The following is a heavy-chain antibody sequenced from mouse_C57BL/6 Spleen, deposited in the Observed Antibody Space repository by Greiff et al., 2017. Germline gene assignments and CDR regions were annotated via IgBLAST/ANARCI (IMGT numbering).Heavy chain of an antibody. CDR3: ARNDPPSDYYGSSHFDY. D-gene: IGHD1-1*01. CDR2: IWSGGST. V-gene: IGHV2-2*01. Sequence: VQGVESGPGLVQPSQSLSITCTVSGFSLTSYGVHWVRQSPGKGLEWLGVIWSGGSTDYNAAFISRLSISKDNSKSQVFFKMNSLQADDTAIYYCARNDPPSDYYGSSHFDYWGQGTTLTVSS. CDR1: GFSLTSYG. J-gene: IGHJ2*01.